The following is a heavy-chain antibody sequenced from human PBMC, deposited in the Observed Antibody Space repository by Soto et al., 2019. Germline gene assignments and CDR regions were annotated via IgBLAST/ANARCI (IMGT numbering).Heavy chain of an antibody. Sequence: GGSLRLSCAASGFTFSSYGMHWVRQAPGKGLEWVAVISYDGSNKYYADSVKGRFTISRDNSKNTLSLQMNSLRAEDTAVYYCAKSKGVDFYDGSAYYYGLAYCGQGSLVTVSA. CDR1: GFTFSSYG. V-gene: IGHV3-30*18. CDR2: ISYDGSNK. J-gene: IGHJ4*02. D-gene: IGHD3-22*01. CDR3: AKSKGVDFYDGSAYYYGLAY.